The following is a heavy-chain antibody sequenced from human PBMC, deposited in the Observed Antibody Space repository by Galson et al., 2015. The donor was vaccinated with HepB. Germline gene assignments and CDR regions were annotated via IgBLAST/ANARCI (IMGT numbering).Heavy chain of an antibody. CDR3: ASRHDGAFDI. CDR1: GYTFTSYG. V-gene: IGHV1-18*04. Sequence: SVKDSCKATGYTFTSYGISWVRQAPGQGLEWMGWISAYNGNTNYAQKLQGRVNMTTDTSTSTAYMELRSLRSDDTAVYYCASRHDGAFDIWGQGTMVTVSS. J-gene: IGHJ3*02. CDR2: ISAYNGNT. D-gene: IGHD1-1*01.